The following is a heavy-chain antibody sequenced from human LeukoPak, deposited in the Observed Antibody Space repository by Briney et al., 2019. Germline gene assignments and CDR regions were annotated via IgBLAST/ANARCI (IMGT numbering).Heavy chain of an antibody. CDR3: ARGRRPLLLWFGELGMDV. Sequence: ASVKVSCKASGYTFTSYDINWVRQATGQGLEWMGWMNPNSGNAGYAQKFQGRVTMTRNTSISTAYMELSSLRSEDTAVYYCARGRRPLLLWFGELGMDVWGQGTTVTVSS. CDR2: MNPNSGNA. CDR1: GYTFTSYD. D-gene: IGHD3-10*01. J-gene: IGHJ6*02. V-gene: IGHV1-8*01.